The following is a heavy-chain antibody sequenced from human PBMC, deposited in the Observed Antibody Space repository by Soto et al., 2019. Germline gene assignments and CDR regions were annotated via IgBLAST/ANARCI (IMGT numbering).Heavy chain of an antibody. CDR2: IKQDGSEK. D-gene: IGHD6-19*01. V-gene: IGHV3-7*01. J-gene: IGHJ6*02. CDR1: GFTFSSYW. CDR3: ARGQWGLDV. Sequence: PGGSLRLSCAASGFTFSSYWMSWVRQVPGGGLEWVAKIKQDGSEKYYVDSVKGRFTISRDNAKNSLYLQMNSLRAEDTAVYYCARGQWGLDVWGQGTTVTVSS.